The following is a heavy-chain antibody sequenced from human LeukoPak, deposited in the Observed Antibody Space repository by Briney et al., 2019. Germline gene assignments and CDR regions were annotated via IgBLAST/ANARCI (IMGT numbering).Heavy chain of an antibody. CDR3: ARQQVGYCSGGSCYGVDV. J-gene: IGHJ6*02. V-gene: IGHV4-39*01. CDR1: GGSISSGGYY. Sequence: PSETLSLTCTVSGGSISSGGYYWSWIRQHPGTGLEWIGYIYYSGSTYYNPSLKSRVTISVDTSKNQFSLKLSSVTAADTAVYYCARQQVGYCSGGSCYGVDVWGQGTTVTVSS. D-gene: IGHD2-15*01. CDR2: IYYSGST.